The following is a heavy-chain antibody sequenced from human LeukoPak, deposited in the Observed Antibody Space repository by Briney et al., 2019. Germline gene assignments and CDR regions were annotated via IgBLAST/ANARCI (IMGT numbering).Heavy chain of an antibody. CDR2: FSVSDQTT. Sequence: GGSLRLSCAASGFTFSSYAMSWVRQAPGKGLEWVSGFSVSDQTTYYADSVKGRFTISRDNAKNTLYLEINSLRAEDTAVYYCARTPGERYCSGGSCYFHYYYMDVWGKGTTVTVS. CDR1: GFTFSSYA. J-gene: IGHJ6*03. D-gene: IGHD2-15*01. CDR3: ARTPGERYCSGGSCYFHYYYMDV. V-gene: IGHV3-23*01.